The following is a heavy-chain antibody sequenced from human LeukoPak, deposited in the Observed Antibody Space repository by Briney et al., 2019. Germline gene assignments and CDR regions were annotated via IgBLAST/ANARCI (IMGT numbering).Heavy chain of an antibody. J-gene: IGHJ4*02. V-gene: IGHV3-30*04. CDR3: ARVGVRSGSYYYFDY. D-gene: IGHD1-26*01. Sequence: GRSLRLSCAASGFTFSSYAMHWVRQAPGKELEWVAVTSYDGSNKYYADSVKGRFTISRDNSKNTLYLQMNSLRAEDTAVYYCARVGVRSGSYYYFDYWGQGTLVTVSS. CDR2: TSYDGSNK. CDR1: GFTFSSYA.